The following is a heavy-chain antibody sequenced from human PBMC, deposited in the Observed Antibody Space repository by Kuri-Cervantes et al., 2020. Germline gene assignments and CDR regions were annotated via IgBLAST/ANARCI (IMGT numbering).Heavy chain of an antibody. J-gene: IGHJ6*03. V-gene: IGHV4-38-2*02. D-gene: IGHD3-3*01. CDR3: AAGFWSGYSYYYYYMDV. Sequence: SETLSLTCTVSGYSISSGYYWGWIRQPPGKGLEWIGSIYHSGSTYYNPSLKSRVTISVDTSKNQFSLKLSSVTAADTAVYYCAAGFWSGYSYYYYYMDVWGKGTTVTVSS. CDR1: GYSISSGYY. CDR2: IYHSGST.